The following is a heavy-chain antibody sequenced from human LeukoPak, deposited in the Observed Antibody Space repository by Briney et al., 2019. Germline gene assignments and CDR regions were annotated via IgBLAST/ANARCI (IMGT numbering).Heavy chain of an antibody. CDR1: GFTFSDYY. V-gene: IGHV3-11*04. Sequence: PGGSLRLSCAASGFTFSDYYMTWIRQAPGKGLEWVSYISGSDNTINYAYSVEGRFTISRDNAKNSLYLQMNSLRAEDTAVYYCARQGDQLVWFDPWGQGTLVTVSS. D-gene: IGHD5-24*01. CDR2: ISGSDNTI. CDR3: ARQGDQLVWFDP. J-gene: IGHJ5*02.